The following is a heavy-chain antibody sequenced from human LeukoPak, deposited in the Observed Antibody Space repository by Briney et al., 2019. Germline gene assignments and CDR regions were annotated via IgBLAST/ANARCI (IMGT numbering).Heavy chain of an antibody. Sequence: PSQTLSLTCAVSGGSISSGGYSWSWIRQPPGKGLEWIGYIYHSGSTYYNPSLKSRVTISVDRSKNQFSLKLSSVTAADTAVYYCASGVTIFGVVIPNWFDPWGQGTLVTVSS. D-gene: IGHD3-3*01. CDR3: ASGVTIFGVVIPNWFDP. J-gene: IGHJ5*02. V-gene: IGHV4-30-2*01. CDR1: GGSISSGGYS. CDR2: IYHSGST.